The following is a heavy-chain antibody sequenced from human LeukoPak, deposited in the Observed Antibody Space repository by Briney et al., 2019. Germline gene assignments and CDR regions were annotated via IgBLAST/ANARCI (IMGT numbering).Heavy chain of an antibody. CDR1: GGSISSGGYY. Sequence: PSQTLSLTCTVSGGSISSGGYYWSWIRQPPGKGLEWIGYIYHSGSTYYNPSLKSRVTISVDRSKNQFSLKLSSVTAADTAVYYCARRRGILYYFDYWGQGTLVTVSS. CDR2: IYHSGST. D-gene: IGHD3-16*01. CDR3: ARRRGILYYFDY. J-gene: IGHJ4*02. V-gene: IGHV4-30-2*01.